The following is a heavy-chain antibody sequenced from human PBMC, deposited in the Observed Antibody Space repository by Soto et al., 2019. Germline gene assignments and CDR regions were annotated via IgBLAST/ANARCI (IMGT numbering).Heavy chain of an antibody. Sequence: SETLSLTCTVSGSSINSYWWSLIRQPAGKGLEWIGRLYSSGTTDYNPSLHGRATMSVETSKNQFSLMLSSVTAADTAVYYCARDIASYAYGGGDWGRGIQVT. D-gene: IGHD2-21*01. V-gene: IGHV4-4*07. J-gene: IGHJ4*02. CDR1: GSSINSYW. CDR2: LYSSGTT. CDR3: ARDIASYAYGGGD.